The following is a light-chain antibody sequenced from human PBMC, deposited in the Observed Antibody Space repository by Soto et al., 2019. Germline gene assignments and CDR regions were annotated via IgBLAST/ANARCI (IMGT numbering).Light chain of an antibody. CDR1: QSVSRN. V-gene: IGKV3D-15*01. CDR3: QQYNNWHPIT. Sequence: EIVMTQSPATLSVSPGERATLSCRASQSVSRNLAWYQQKPGQATRLIIYDASTRANGTPARFSGSGSGTKFTLSISSLQSEDFAFYYCQQYNNWHPITFGQGTRLEIK. CDR2: DAS. J-gene: IGKJ5*01.